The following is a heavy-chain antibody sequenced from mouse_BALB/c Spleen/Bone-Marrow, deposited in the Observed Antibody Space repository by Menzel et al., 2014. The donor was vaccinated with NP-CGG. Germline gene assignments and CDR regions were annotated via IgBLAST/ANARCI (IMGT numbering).Heavy chain of an antibody. V-gene: IGHV1-37*01. Sequence: VRLQQSGPELVKPGASVKISCKASGYTFTGYFMNWVKQSQGKSLEWIGRINPYNGDTFYNQKFKGKATLTVDKSSSTAHMELLSLTSEDSAVYYCGRDSYYAMDYWGQGTSVTVSS. CDR3: GRDSYYAMDY. J-gene: IGHJ4*01. CDR2: INPYNGDT. CDR1: GYTFTGYF.